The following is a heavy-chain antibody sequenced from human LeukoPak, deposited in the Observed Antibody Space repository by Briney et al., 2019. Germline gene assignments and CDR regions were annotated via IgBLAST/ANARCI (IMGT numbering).Heavy chain of an antibody. V-gene: IGHV4-30-4*08. CDR3: ARVRFWSGYYTGADY. CDR2: IYYSGST. CDR1: GGSISSGDYY. D-gene: IGHD3-3*01. J-gene: IGHJ4*02. Sequence: SQTLSLTCTVSGGSISSGDYYWSWIRQPPGKGLEWIGYIYYSGSTYYNPSLKSRVTISVDTSKNQFSLKLSSETAADTAVYYCARVRFWSGYYTGADYWGQGTLVTVSS.